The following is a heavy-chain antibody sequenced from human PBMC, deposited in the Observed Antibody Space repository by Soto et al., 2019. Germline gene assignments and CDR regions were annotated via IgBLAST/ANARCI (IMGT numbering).Heavy chain of an antibody. J-gene: IGHJ4*02. Sequence: QVQLQESGPELVKPSQTLSLTCTVSGGSISSNGHYWTWIRQHPGKGLEWIAYIYYTGNTYYNPSLKSRLSISVDTSKNQFSLGLRSVTAADTAVYYCAREQWGYDSWGQGTLVTVSS. D-gene: IGHD2-15*01. CDR1: GGSISSNGHY. CDR2: IYYTGNT. V-gene: IGHV4-31*03. CDR3: AREQWGYDS.